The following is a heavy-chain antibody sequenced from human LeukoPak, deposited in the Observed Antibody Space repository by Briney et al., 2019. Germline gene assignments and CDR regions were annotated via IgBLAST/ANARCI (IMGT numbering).Heavy chain of an antibody. V-gene: IGHV4-34*01. Sequence: PSETLSLTCAVYGGSFSGYYWSWIRQPPGKGLEWIGEINHSGSTNYNPSLKSRVTISVDTSKNQFSLKLSSVTAADTAVYYCASRRARGVFRFFPPLSYWGQGTLVTVSS. J-gene: IGHJ4*02. D-gene: IGHD3-10*01. CDR1: GGSFSGYY. CDR2: INHSGST. CDR3: ASRRARGVFRFFPPLSY.